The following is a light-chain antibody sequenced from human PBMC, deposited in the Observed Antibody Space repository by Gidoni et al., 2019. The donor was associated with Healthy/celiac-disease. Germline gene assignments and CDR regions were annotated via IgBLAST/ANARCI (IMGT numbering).Light chain of an antibody. CDR3: QQYGSSPPYT. CDR2: GAS. CDR1: QSVSSRD. Sequence: EIVLTQSPGTLSLSPGERATLSCRASQSVSSRDLAWYQQKPGQAPRLLIYGASSRATGIPDRFSGSGSGTDFTLTISRLEPEDFAVYYCQQYGSSPPYTFXQXTKLXIK. J-gene: IGKJ2*01. V-gene: IGKV3-20*01.